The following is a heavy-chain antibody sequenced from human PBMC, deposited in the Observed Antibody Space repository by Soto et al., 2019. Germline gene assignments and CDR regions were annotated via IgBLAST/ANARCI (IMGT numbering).Heavy chain of an antibody. CDR3: AKPTRYCSGGSCYYAFDI. CDR1: GFTFSSYA. V-gene: IGHV3-23*01. CDR2: ISGSGGST. J-gene: IGHJ3*02. D-gene: IGHD2-15*01. Sequence: GGSLRLSCAASGFTFSSYAMSWVRQAPGKGLEWVSAISGSGGSTHYADSVKGRFTISRDNSKNTLYLQMNSLRAEDTAVYYCAKPTRYCSGGSCYYAFDIWGQGTMVTVSS.